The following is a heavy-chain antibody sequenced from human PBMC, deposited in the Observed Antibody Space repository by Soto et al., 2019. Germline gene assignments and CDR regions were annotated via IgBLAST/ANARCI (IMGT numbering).Heavy chain of an antibody. J-gene: IGHJ4*02. CDR1: GDSVSTNTAA. V-gene: IGHV6-1*01. CDR3: ARWTRIVGDYRFFDY. Sequence: SQTLSLTCAISGDSVSTNTAAWTWIRQSPSRGLEWLGRTYYRSRWYYDYAISVKSRLTINPDTSKNQFSLHLDSVTPEDTAVYYCARWTRIVGDYRFFDYWGQGTLVTVSS. CDR2: TYYRSRWYY. D-gene: IGHD1-26*01.